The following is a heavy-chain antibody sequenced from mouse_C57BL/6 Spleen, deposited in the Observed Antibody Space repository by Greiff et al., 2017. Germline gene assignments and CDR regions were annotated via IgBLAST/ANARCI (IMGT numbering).Heavy chain of an antibody. CDR1: GYAFTNYL. CDR2: INPGSGGT. J-gene: IGHJ2*01. CDR3: ARGDGYGDY. V-gene: IGHV1-54*01. D-gene: IGHD2-2*01. Sequence: QVQLQQSGAELVRPGTSVKVSCKASGYAFTNYLIEWVKQRPGQGLEWIGVINPGSGGTNYNEKFKGKATLTADKSSSTAYMQLSSLTSEDSAVYFCARGDGYGDYWGQGTTLTVSS.